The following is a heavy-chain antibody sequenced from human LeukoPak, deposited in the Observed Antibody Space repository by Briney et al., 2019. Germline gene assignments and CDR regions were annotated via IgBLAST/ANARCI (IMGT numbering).Heavy chain of an antibody. Sequence: GGSLRLSCAASGFTFSSYWMSWVRQAPGKGLEWVANIKQDGSEKYYVDSVKGRFTISRDNAENSLYLQMNSLKTEDTAVYYCTLITYYDFWSGYFPRYFDYWGQGTLVTVSS. CDR3: TLITYYDFWSGYFPRYFDY. J-gene: IGHJ4*02. V-gene: IGHV3-7*03. CDR2: IKQDGSEK. D-gene: IGHD3-3*01. CDR1: GFTFSSYW.